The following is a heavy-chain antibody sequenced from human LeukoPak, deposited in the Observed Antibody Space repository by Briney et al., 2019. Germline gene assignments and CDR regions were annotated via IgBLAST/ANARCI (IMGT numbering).Heavy chain of an antibody. J-gene: IGHJ4*02. D-gene: IGHD2-15*01. Sequence: SETLSLTCTVSGGSISSYYWSWIRQPPGKGLEWIGYICYSGSTNYNPSLKSRVTISVDTSKNQFSLKLSSVTAADTAVYYCARDNLRYCSGGRCYALFDYWGQGTLVTVSS. CDR2: ICYSGST. CDR1: GGSISSYY. V-gene: IGHV4-59*01. CDR3: ARDNLRYCSGGRCYALFDY.